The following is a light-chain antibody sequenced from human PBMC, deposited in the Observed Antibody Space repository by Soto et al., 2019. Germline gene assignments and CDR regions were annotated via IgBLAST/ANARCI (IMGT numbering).Light chain of an antibody. CDR3: QQYNKWPLT. CDR1: QSVSSTY. V-gene: IGKV3-15*01. J-gene: IGKJ4*01. CDR2: GIS. Sequence: VLTQSPGTLSLSPGERATLSCRASQSVSSTYLAWYQLKPGQAPRLIIYGISTRATDVPARFSGSGSGTEFTLTISGLQSEDFAVYYCQQYNKWPLTFGGGTKVDIK.